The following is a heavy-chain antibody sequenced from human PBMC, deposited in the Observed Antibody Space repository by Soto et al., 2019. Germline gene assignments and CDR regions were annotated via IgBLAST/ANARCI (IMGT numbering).Heavy chain of an antibody. J-gene: IGHJ6*03. CDR3: ARDEAAAGTFGWYYYMDV. D-gene: IGHD6-13*01. CDR1: GFTFSSYS. Sequence: VGSLRLSCAASGFTFSSYSMNWVRQAPGKGLEWVSSISSSSSYIYYADSVKGRFTISRDNAKNSLYLQMNSLRAEDTAVYYCARDEAAAGTFGWYYYMDVWGKGTTVTVSS. CDR2: ISSSSSYI. V-gene: IGHV3-21*01.